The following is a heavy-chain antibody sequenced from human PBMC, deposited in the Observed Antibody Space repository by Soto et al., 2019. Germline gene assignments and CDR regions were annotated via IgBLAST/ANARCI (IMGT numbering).Heavy chain of an antibody. Sequence: PSETLSLTCTVSGGSISSYYWSWIRQPPGKGLEWIGYIYYSGSTNYNPSLKSRVTISVDTSKNQFSLKLSSVTAADTAVYYCARDSPPDPTTVTGNGMDVWGQATTVTVSS. J-gene: IGHJ6*02. V-gene: IGHV4-59*01. CDR3: ARDSPPDPTTVTGNGMDV. CDR2: IYYSGST. D-gene: IGHD1-20*01. CDR1: GGSISSYY.